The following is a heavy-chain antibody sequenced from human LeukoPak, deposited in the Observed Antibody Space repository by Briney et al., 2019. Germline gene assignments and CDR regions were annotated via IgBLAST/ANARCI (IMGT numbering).Heavy chain of an antibody. J-gene: IGHJ4*02. D-gene: IGHD3-22*01. CDR1: GFTVSSNY. CDR3: AKDSSVYYYDSRNFDY. CDR2: IRFDASNK. Sequence: GGSLRLSCAASGFTVSSNYMTWVRQAPGKGLEWVAFIRFDASNKYYADSVKGRFTISRDNSKNTLYLQMNSLRAEDTAVYYCAKDSSVYYYDSRNFDYWGQGTLVTVSS. V-gene: IGHV3-30*02.